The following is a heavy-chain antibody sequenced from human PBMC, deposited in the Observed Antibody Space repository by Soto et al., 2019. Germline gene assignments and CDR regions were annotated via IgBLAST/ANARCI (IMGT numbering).Heavy chain of an antibody. J-gene: IGHJ5*02. Sequence: ASVKVSCKASGYTFTSRYMNWVRQAPGQGLEWMGIINPSDGSTTYARKFQGRVSMTRDKSTSTLYMELRSLSSEDTAVYYCARVDCSDYYGGRWFDPWGQGTLVTVS. D-gene: IGHD3-3*01. CDR3: ARVDCSDYYGGRWFDP. CDR1: GYTFTSRY. V-gene: IGHV1-46*01. CDR2: INPSDGST.